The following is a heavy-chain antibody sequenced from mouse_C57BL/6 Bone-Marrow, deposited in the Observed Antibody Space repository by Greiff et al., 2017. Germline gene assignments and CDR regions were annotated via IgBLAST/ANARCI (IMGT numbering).Heavy chain of an antibody. CDR2: INPGRGGT. CDR1: GYAFTNYL. CDR3: ARRVHYYGRGNYFDY. Sequence: VQGVESGAELVRPGPSVKVSCKASGYAFTNYLIEWVKQRPGQGLEWIGVINPGRGGTNYNEKFKGEVTLTADKSSSTAYMQLSSLTSEDSAVYFCARRVHYYGRGNYFDYWGQGTTLTVSS. V-gene: IGHV1-54*01. D-gene: IGHD1-1*01. J-gene: IGHJ2*01.